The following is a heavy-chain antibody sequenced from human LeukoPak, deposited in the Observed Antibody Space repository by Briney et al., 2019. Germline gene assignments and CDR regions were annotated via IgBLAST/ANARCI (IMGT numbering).Heavy chain of an antibody. Sequence: ASVKVSCKASGYTFTGYYMHWVRQAPGQGLEWMGRINPNSGGTNYAQKFQGRVTMTRDTSISTAYMELSRLRSDDTAVYYCARGGGYYYDSSGKDYWGQGTLVTVSS. J-gene: IGHJ4*02. D-gene: IGHD3-22*01. V-gene: IGHV1-2*06. CDR3: ARGGGYYYDSSGKDY. CDR1: GYTFTGYY. CDR2: INPNSGGT.